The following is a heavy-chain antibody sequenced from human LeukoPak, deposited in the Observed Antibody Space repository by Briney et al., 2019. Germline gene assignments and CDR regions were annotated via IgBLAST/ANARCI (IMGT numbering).Heavy chain of an antibody. J-gene: IGHJ4*02. CDR3: ASMVRVAALDY. D-gene: IGHD3-10*01. CDR1: GGSISSYY. CDR2: IYYSGST. Sequence: PSDTLSLTCTVSGGSISSYYWSWIRQPPGKGLEWIGYIYYSGSTNYNPSLKSRVTISVDTSKNQFSLKLSSVTAADTAVYYCASMVRVAALDYWGQGTGDTVSS. V-gene: IGHV4-59*08.